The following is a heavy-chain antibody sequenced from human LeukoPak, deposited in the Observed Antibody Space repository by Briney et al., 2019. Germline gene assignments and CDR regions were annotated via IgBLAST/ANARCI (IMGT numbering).Heavy chain of an antibody. CDR2: IYYSGST. J-gene: IGHJ4*02. D-gene: IGHD4-17*01. Sequence: PSETLSLTCSVSGGSISSYYWTWIRQPPGKGLEWIGYIYYSGSTKYNPSLKSRVTMSVDTSKNHFSLKLSSVTAADTAVYYCARRSTTNSFDYWGQGTLVTVSS. CDR3: ARRSTTNSFDY. CDR1: GGSISSYY. V-gene: IGHV4-59*08.